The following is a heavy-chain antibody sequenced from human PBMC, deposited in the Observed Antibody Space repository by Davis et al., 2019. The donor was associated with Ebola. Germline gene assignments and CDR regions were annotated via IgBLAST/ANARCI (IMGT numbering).Heavy chain of an antibody. J-gene: IGHJ5*02. D-gene: IGHD2-2*01. CDR2: INSDGSST. V-gene: IGHV3-74*01. CDR3: PRAGSEIVVVSEDFDP. Sequence: GESLKISCAASGFTFSLYWMHWVRQAPGKGLVWVSRINSDGSSTTYADSVKGRFTISRDNAKNTLYLQMNSLRVEDTAVYYCPRAGSEIVVVSEDFDPWGQGTLVTVSS. CDR1: GFTFSLYW.